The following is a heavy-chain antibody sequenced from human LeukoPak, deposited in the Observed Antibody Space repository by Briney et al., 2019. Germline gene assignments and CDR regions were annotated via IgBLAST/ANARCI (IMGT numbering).Heavy chain of an antibody. CDR3: ARGPGRWYPSNWFDP. V-gene: IGHV4-39*07. CDR1: GGSISSSSYY. J-gene: IGHJ5*02. CDR2: IYYSGST. D-gene: IGHD6-13*01. Sequence: SETLSLTCTVSGGSISSSSYYWGWIRQPPGKGLEWIGSIYYSGSTYYNPSLKSRVTISVDTSKNQFSLKLSSVTAADTAVYYCARGPGRWYPSNWFDPWGQGTLVTVSS.